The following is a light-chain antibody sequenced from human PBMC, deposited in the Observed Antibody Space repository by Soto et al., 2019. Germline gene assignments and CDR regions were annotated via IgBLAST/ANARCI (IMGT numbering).Light chain of an antibody. CDR3: QQSSRFPPLT. Sequence: DIKMTQSPSVVSASVGDRVSITCRAIQHIATWLTWYQKKPGRAPEFLIYAATSLQSGVPSWFSGSGFGTQFTLISGSLQPEYVATYYCQQSSRFPPLTFGQGTNVEI. V-gene: IGKV1-12*01. CDR2: AAT. CDR1: QHIATW. J-gene: IGKJ1*01.